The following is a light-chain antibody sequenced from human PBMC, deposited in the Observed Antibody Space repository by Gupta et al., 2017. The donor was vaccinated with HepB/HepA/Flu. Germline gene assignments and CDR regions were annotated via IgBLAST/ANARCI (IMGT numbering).Light chain of an antibody. CDR2: GAS. CDR1: RSVSSSY. V-gene: IGKV3-20*01. Sequence: ELVLTQSPGPLSLSPGERATLSCRASRSVSSSYLAWYQQKPGQAPRLLIYGASSRATGIPDRFSGSGSGTDFTLTISRLEPEDFAVYYCQQEDSSPVTFGQGTKVEIK. CDR3: QQEDSSPVT. J-gene: IGKJ1*01.